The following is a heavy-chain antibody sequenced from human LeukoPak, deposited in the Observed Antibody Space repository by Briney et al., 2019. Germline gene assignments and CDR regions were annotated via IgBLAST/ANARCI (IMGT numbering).Heavy chain of an antibody. J-gene: IGHJ6*03. CDR2: INHSGST. CDR3: ASPHCSSTSCPYYMDV. CDR1: GGSFSGYY. Sequence: PSETLSLTCAVYGGSFSGYYWSWIRQPPGKGLEWIGEINHSGSTNYNQSLKSRVTISVDTSKNQFSLKLSSVTAADTAVYYCASPHCSSTSCPYYMDVWGKGTTVTGSS. D-gene: IGHD2-2*01. V-gene: IGHV4-34*01.